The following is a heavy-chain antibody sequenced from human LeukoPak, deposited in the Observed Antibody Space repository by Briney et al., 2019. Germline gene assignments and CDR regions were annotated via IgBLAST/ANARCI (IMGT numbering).Heavy chain of an antibody. D-gene: IGHD6-13*01. Sequence: SSVKVSCKASGGTFSSYAISWVRQALGQGLEWMGGIIPIFGTANYAQKFQGRVTIATDESTSTAYMELSSLRSEDTAVYYCARAVVLQQNVDYWGQGTLVTVSS. V-gene: IGHV1-69*05. CDR1: GGTFSSYA. J-gene: IGHJ4*02. CDR3: ARAVVLQQNVDY. CDR2: IIPIFGTA.